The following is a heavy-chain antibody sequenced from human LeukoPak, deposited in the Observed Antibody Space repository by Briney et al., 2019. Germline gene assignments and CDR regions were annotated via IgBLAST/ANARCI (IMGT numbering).Heavy chain of an antibody. J-gene: IGHJ4*02. CDR3: ARQTAMGRSGDY. Sequence: VESLKISCTASGYSFTNYWIGWVRQMPGKGLEWMGIIDPSDSETRYTPSFQGQVTISADKSLSTAYLQWNSLKASDTAMYYCARQTAMGRSGDYWGQGTLVIVSS. V-gene: IGHV5-51*01. D-gene: IGHD5-18*01. CDR2: IDPSDSET. CDR1: GYSFTNYW.